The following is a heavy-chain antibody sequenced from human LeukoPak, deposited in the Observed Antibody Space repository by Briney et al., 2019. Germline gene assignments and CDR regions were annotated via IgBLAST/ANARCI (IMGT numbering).Heavy chain of an antibody. CDR2: ISTYNGNT. Sequence: ASVKVSCKASGYTFTSYGISWVRQAPGQGLEWMGWISTYNGNTNYALKLQGRVTMTTDTSTSTAYMELRSLRSDDTAVYYCAKYYYDSSGYYASDYWGQGTLVTVSS. CDR1: GYTFTSYG. V-gene: IGHV1-18*01. J-gene: IGHJ4*02. CDR3: AKYYYDSSGYYASDY. D-gene: IGHD3-22*01.